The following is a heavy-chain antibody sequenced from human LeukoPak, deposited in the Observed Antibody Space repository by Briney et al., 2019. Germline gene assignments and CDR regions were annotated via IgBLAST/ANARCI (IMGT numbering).Heavy chain of an antibody. J-gene: IGHJ4*02. V-gene: IGHV4-38-2*02. Sequence: PSETLSLTCTVSAYSISSGYYWGWIRQPPGKGLEWIGSIYHSGNTYYNPSLKSRVTISVDTSKNQFSLKLSSVTAADTAVYYCARDGYYYGSGSYPVDSWGQGALVTVSS. CDR3: ARDGYYYGSGSYPVDS. CDR2: IYHSGNT. CDR1: AYSISSGYY. D-gene: IGHD3-10*01.